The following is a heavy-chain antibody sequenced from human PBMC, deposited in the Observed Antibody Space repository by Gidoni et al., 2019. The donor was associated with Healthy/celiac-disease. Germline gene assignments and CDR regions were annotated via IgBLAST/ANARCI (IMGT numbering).Heavy chain of an antibody. Sequence: QVQLVESGGGVVQPGRSLRLSCAASGFTFRSYAMHWVRQAPGKGLGWVSVISYDGSNKYYADSVKGRFTISRDNSKNTLYLQMNSLRAEDTAVYYCARDRLPSRITMIVVVNDAFDIWGQGTMVTVSS. J-gene: IGHJ3*02. CDR1: GFTFRSYA. D-gene: IGHD3-22*01. CDR3: ARDRLPSRITMIVVVNDAFDI. CDR2: ISYDGSNK. V-gene: IGHV3-30-3*01.